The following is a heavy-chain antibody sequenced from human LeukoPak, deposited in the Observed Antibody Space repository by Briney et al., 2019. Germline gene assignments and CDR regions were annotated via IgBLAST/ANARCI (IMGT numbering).Heavy chain of an antibody. Sequence: PSETLSLTCAVYGGSFSGYYWSWIRQPPGKGLEWIGEINHSGSTNYNPSLKSRVTISVDTSKNQFSLKLSSVTAADTAVYYCAREPLRFGFDYWGQGTLVTVSS. CDR2: INHSGST. CDR1: GGSFSGYY. V-gene: IGHV4-34*01. D-gene: IGHD3-10*01. J-gene: IGHJ4*02. CDR3: AREPLRFGFDY.